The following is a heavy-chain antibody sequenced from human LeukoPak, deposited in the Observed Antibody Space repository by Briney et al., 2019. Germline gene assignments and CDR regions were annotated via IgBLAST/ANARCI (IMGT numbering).Heavy chain of an antibody. Sequence: PGGSLRLSCVASGFTFSSYAMSWVRQAPGKGLEWVSTISGSGGNTYYPDSVRGRFTISRDNAKNSLYLQMNSLRAEDTAVYYCARASIVVVPAAILFDYWGQGTLVTVSS. CDR3: ARASIVVVPAAILFDY. J-gene: IGHJ4*02. V-gene: IGHV3-23*01. CDR2: ISGSGGNT. CDR1: GFTFSSYA. D-gene: IGHD2-2*01.